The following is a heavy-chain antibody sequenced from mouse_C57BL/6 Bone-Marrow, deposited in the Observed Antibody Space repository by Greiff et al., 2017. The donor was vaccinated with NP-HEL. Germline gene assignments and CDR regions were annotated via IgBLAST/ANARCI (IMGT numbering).Heavy chain of an antibody. J-gene: IGHJ2*01. CDR1: GFTFSSYA. V-gene: IGHV5-4*01. CDR2: ISDGGSYT. Sequence: EVKVVESGGGLVKPGGSLKLSCAASGFTFSSYAMSWVRQTPAKRLEWVATISDGGSYTYYPDNVKGRFTISRDNAKNNLYLQMSHLKSEDTAMYYCARDKGSPDYWGQGTTLTVSS. D-gene: IGHD1-1*02. CDR3: ARDKGSPDY.